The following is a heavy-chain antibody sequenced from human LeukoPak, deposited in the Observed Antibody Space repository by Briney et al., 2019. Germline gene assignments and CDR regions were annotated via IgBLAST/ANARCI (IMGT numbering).Heavy chain of an antibody. CDR1: GFTVSNNY. D-gene: IGHD2-15*01. J-gene: IGHJ1*01. CDR2: IYNDGRT. CDR3: ARESWGHCSHDSCPFQH. V-gene: IGHV3-66*01. Sequence: GGSLRLSCAASGFTVSNNYMSWVRQAPGKGLEWVSLIYNDGRTHYPDSVKGRFTISRDTSKNTLYPQMNSLRADDTALYYCARESWGHCSHDSCPFQHWGLGTLVTVSS.